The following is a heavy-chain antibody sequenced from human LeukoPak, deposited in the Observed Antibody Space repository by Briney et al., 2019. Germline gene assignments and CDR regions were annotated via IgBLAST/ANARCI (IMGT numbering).Heavy chain of an antibody. CDR3: AKDLLAVAGIQFDY. CDR1: GGSISSYY. D-gene: IGHD6-19*01. V-gene: IGHV4-4*07. J-gene: IGHJ4*02. CDR2: IYTSGST. Sequence: PSETLSLTCTVSGGSISSYYWSWIRQPAGKGLEWIGRIYTSGSTNYNPSLKSRVTMSVDTSKNQFSLKLSSVTAEDTAVYYCAKDLLAVAGIQFDYWGQGALVTVSS.